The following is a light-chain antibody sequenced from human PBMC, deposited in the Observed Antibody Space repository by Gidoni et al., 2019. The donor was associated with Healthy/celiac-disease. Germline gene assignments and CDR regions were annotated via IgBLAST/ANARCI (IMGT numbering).Light chain of an antibody. Sequence: VVPLDPSPPVSPGGTVHLPRGSSTGDVIRGHYPHWFQQKPGQAPRTLIYDTSNKHSWTPARFSGSLLGGKASLTLSGAQPGDEAEYYCLLSYSGARPVVFGGGTKLTVL. J-gene: IGLJ2*01. CDR1: TGDVIRGHY. V-gene: IGLV7-46*01. CDR2: DTS. CDR3: LLSYSGARPVV.